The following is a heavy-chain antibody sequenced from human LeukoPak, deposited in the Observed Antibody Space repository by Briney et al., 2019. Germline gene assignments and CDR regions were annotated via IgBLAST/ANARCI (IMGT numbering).Heavy chain of an antibody. CDR1: GFTFSSYA. Sequence: GRSLRLSCAASGFTFSSYAMHWVRQAPGKGLEWVAVISYDGSNKYYADSVKGRFTISRDNSKNTPYLQMNSLRAEDTAVYYCARGGYCSGGSCYSRYLFDYWGQGTLVTVSS. D-gene: IGHD2-15*01. CDR3: ARGGYCSGGSCYSRYLFDY. CDR2: ISYDGSNK. V-gene: IGHV3-30-3*01. J-gene: IGHJ4*02.